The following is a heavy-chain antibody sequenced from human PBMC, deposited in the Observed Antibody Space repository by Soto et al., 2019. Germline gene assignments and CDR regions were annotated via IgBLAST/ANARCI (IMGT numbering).Heavy chain of an antibody. D-gene: IGHD3-9*01. Sequence: PSETLSLTCAVYGGSFSGYYWSWIRQPPGKGLEWIGEINHSGSTNYNPSLKSRVTISVDTSKNQFSLKLSSVTAADTAVYYCARSRLRYFARAWLDPWGQGTLVTVSS. CDR1: GGSFSGYY. CDR3: ARSRLRYFARAWLDP. J-gene: IGHJ5*02. CDR2: INHSGST. V-gene: IGHV4-34*01.